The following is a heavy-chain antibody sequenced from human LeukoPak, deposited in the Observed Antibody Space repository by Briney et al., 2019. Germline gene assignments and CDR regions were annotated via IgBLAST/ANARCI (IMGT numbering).Heavy chain of an antibody. Sequence: SQTLSPTCAISGDSVSSINGAWNWIRQSPSRGLEWLGRTYYRSKWYDDYAGSMKGRITISPDTSKNQFSLHLNSVTPEDTAVYYCARGVGTSGWYTFDYWGQGTLVTVSS. CDR1: GDSVSSINGA. D-gene: IGHD6-19*01. J-gene: IGHJ4*02. V-gene: IGHV6-1*01. CDR3: ARGVGTSGWYTFDY. CDR2: TYYRSKWYD.